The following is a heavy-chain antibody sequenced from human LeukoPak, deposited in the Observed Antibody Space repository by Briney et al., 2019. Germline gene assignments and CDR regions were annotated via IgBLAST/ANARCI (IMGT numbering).Heavy chain of an antibody. J-gene: IGHJ6*03. Sequence: SETLSLTCTVSGGSIGSYYWSWVRQPPGKGLEWIGYIYYSGNTNYNPSLKSRVTISVDNSKNQVSLKLRSVTAADTAVYYCARGRRSIVVVPAARRGYYYMDVWGNGTTVTVSS. V-gene: IGHV4-59*01. D-gene: IGHD2-2*01. CDR1: GGSIGSYY. CDR2: IYYSGNT. CDR3: ARGRRSIVVVPAARRGYYYMDV.